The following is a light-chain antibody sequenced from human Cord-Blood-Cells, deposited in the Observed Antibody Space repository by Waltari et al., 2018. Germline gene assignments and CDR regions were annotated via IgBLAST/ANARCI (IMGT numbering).Light chain of an antibody. CDR1: QRISSY. J-gene: IGKJ5*01. Sequence: DIQLIQSPSSLSASVGDSVTITCRASQRISSYLNWYQQKPGKAHKLLIYAASRLQSGVPSRVSGSGSGTDCALTISSLQPEDCATYYCQQSYSTPITFGQGTRLEIK. CDR2: AAS. V-gene: IGKV1-39*01. CDR3: QQSYSTPIT.